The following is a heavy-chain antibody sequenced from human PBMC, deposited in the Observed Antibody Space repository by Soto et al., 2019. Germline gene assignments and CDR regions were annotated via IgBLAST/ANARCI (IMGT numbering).Heavy chain of an antibody. Sequence: QVQLVQSGAEVKKPGASVKVSCKASGYTFTSYDINWVRQATGQGLEWMGWMNTNSGNTGYAQKFQGRVTMTRNTSISTAYMELSSLRSEDTAVYYCARGGWYCSSTSCYTDYWGQGTLVTVSS. D-gene: IGHD2-2*02. CDR2: MNTNSGNT. V-gene: IGHV1-8*01. CDR3: ARGGWYCSSTSCYTDY. CDR1: GYTFTSYD. J-gene: IGHJ4*02.